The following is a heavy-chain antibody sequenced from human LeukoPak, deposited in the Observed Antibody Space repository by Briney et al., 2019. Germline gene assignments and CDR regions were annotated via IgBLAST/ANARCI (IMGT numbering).Heavy chain of an antibody. J-gene: IGHJ4*02. Sequence: GGSLRLSCTVSGFTVSGNSMSWVRQAPGKGLEWVSFIYSDNTHYSDSVKGRFTISRDNSKNTLYLQMNSLTAEDTAVYSCARRAGAYSHPYHYWGQGTLVTVSS. CDR2: IYSDNT. V-gene: IGHV3-53*01. CDR3: ARRAGAYSHPYHY. CDR1: GFTVSGNS. D-gene: IGHD4/OR15-4a*01.